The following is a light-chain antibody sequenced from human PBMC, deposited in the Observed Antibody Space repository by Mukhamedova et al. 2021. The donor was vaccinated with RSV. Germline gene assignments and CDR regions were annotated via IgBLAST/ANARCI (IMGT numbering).Light chain of an antibody. CDR1: SSNIGAGYD. Sequence: ISCTGSSSNIGAGYDVHWYQQLPGTAPKLLIYGNSNRPSGVPDRFSGSKSGNTASLTISGLQAEDEADYYCSSYTSSSTVVFGG. CDR3: SSYTSSSTVV. J-gene: IGLJ2*01. V-gene: IGLV1-40*01. CDR2: GNS.